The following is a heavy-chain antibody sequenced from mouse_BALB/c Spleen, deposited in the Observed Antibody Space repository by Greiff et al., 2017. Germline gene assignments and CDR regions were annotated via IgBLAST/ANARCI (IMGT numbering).Heavy chain of an antibody. CDR1: GFTFSSYG. J-gene: IGHJ2*01. Sequence: EVHLVESGGGLVQPGGSLKLSCAASGFTFSSYGMSWVRQTPDKRLELVATINSNGGSTYYPDSVKGRFTISRDNAKNTLYLQMSSLKSEDTAMYYCARDPYYYGSGVYFDYWGQGTTLTVSS. D-gene: IGHD1-1*01. CDR2: INSNGGST. V-gene: IGHV5-6-3*01. CDR3: ARDPYYYGSGVYFDY.